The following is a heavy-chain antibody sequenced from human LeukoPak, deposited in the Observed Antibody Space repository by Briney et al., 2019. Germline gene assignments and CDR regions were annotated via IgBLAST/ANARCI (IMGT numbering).Heavy chain of an antibody. CDR2: INHSGTT. J-gene: IGHJ6*03. D-gene: IGHD4-17*01. V-gene: IGHV4-34*01. Sequence: SQTRSLTCAVDAGSFSGYYWRWIRQPPGKGLEWIGEINHSGTTNYNPSLRSGVPISVERPKNQFSLTLSSVTAADTAVYYCARGALRREMTTVTTTPYSYYYYMDVWGKGTTVTISS. CDR3: ARGALRREMTTVTTTPYSYYYYMDV. CDR1: AGSFSGYY.